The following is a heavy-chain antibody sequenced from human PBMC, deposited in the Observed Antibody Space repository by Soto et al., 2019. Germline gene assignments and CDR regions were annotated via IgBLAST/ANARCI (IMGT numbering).Heavy chain of an antibody. CDR3: VGDRSGWRIFDY. CDR2: TFYRSKWYN. CDR1: GDSVSSNNAA. J-gene: IGHJ4*02. Sequence: QVQLEQSGPGLVTPSQTLSLTCAISGDSVSSNNAAWNWIRQSPSRGLEWLGRTFYRSKWYNDYALSVKSRININADTSKNQVSLHLNSTTPEDTAVYYCVGDRSGWRIFDYWGQGTLVTVSS. V-gene: IGHV6-1*01. D-gene: IGHD6-19*01.